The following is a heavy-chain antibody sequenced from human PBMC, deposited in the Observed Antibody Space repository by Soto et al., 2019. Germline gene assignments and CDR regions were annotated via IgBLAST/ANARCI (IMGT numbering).Heavy chain of an antibody. CDR1: GFTFSGDW. D-gene: IGHD2-2*01. CDR3: ARGPRGLYHHDY. Sequence: VQLVESGGGLVQPGGSLRLSCAASGFTFSGDWMHWVRQAAGKGLVWVSRINMEGSSTNYADSVKGRFTISRDNAKNTLYLQMNSLRVDDTAVYYCARGPRGLYHHDYWGQGALVTVSS. J-gene: IGHJ4*02. CDR2: INMEGSST. V-gene: IGHV3-74*01.